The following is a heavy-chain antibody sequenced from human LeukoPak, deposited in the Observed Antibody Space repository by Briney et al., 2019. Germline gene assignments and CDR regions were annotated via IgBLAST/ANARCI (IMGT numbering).Heavy chain of an antibody. D-gene: IGHD2-21*02. Sequence: ASVKVSCKASGYTFTGYYMHWVRQAPGQGLEWIGIINPSGVSTSYAQKFQGRVTMTRDMSTSTVYMELSSLRSEDTAVYYCARGRRIVVVTAIRAPLSWFDPWGQGTLVTVSS. CDR3: ARGRRIVVVTAIRAPLSWFDP. CDR1: GYTFTGYY. CDR2: INPSGVST. V-gene: IGHV1-46*01. J-gene: IGHJ5*02.